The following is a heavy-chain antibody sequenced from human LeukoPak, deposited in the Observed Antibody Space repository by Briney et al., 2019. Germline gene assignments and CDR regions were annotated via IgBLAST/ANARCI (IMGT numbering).Heavy chain of an antibody. CDR2: IYYSGST. J-gene: IGHJ3*02. CDR1: GGSISSYY. CDR3: ATVTALDARGVIIRNAFDI. V-gene: IGHV4-59*01. D-gene: IGHD3-10*02. Sequence: SETLSLTCTVSGGSISSYYWSWIRQPPGKGLEWIGYIYYSGSTNYNPSLKSRVTISVDTSKNQFSLKLSSVTAADTAVYYCATVTALDARGVIIRNAFDIWGQGTMVTVSS.